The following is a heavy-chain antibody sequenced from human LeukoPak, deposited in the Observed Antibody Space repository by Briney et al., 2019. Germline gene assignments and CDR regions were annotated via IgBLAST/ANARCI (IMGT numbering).Heavy chain of an antibody. D-gene: IGHD4-23*01. V-gene: IGHV3-21*01. CDR2: ISSSSGYI. CDR3: ARDATVVSDY. J-gene: IGHJ4*02. Sequence: GGSLRLSCAASGFTLSSYSMSWVRQAPGKGLEWVSSISSSSGYIYYGDSVKGRFTISRDNAKNSLYPQMNSLRAEDTAVYYCARDATVVSDYWGQGTLVTVSS. CDR1: GFTLSSYS.